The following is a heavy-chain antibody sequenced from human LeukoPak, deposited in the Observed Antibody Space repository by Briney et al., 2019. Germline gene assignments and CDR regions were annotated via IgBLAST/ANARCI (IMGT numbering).Heavy chain of an antibody. CDR1: GYTFTNYY. CDR2: INPNSGGT. D-gene: IGHD4-17*01. Sequence: AAVKVSCKASGYTFTNYYIHWVRQAPGQGLEWVGIINPNSGGTNYAQKFEVRVTMTRDTSINTAYMELSRLVSDDTAVYYCARGRSYGELGDYWGQGTLVTVSS. V-gene: IGHV1-2*02. CDR3: ARGRSYGELGDY. J-gene: IGHJ4*02.